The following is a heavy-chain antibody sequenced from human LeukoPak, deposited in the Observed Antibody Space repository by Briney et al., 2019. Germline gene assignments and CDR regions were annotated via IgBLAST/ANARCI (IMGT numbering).Heavy chain of an antibody. CDR1: GFTFSSYA. V-gene: IGHV3-30-3*01. CDR3: ARSTDDY. CDR2: ISYDGSNK. J-gene: IGHJ4*02. Sequence: GGSLRLSCAASGFTFSSYAMHWVRQAPGKGLEWVAVISYDGSNKYYADSVKGRFTISRDNSKNTLYLQMNSLRAEDTAVYYCARSTDDYWGQGTLVTVSS.